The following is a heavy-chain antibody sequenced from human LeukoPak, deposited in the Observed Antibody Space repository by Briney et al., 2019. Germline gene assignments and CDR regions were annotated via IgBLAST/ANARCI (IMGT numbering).Heavy chain of an antibody. Sequence: GESLKISCKGSGYSFTSFWIGWVRQMPGKGLEWMGIIYPGNSDTRYSPSFQGQVTISVDKSISTAYLQWNSLKASDTAMYYCARHLPYSRSHYADYWGQGTLVTVSS. CDR3: ARHLPYSRSHYADY. J-gene: IGHJ4*02. D-gene: IGHD1-26*01. CDR2: IYPGNSDT. CDR1: GYSFTSFW. V-gene: IGHV5-51*01.